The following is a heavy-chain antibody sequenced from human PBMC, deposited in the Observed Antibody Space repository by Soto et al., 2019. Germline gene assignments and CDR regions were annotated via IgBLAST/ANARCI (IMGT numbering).Heavy chain of an antibody. D-gene: IGHD6-6*01. CDR3: ARATRNSFDP. CDR2: IKEDGSEE. V-gene: IGHV3-7*01. CDR1: GFTFSSYW. J-gene: IGHJ5*02. Sequence: GGSLRLSCAASGFTFSSYWMSWVRQAPGKGLEWVANIKEDGSEEYYVDSVKGRFTISRDNAKNSLYLQMSRLRAEETAVYYCARATRNSFDPWGQGTLVTVSS.